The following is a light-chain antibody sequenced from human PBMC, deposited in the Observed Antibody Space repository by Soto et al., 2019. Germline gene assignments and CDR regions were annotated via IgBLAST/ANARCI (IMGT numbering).Light chain of an antibody. CDR2: DVS. V-gene: IGLV2-14*03. Sequence: QSALTQPASVSGSPGQSVTISCAGTSSDVGGYNFVSWYQQHPGKAPQLMIYDVSSRPSGVSNRFSGSKSGNTASLTISGLQGEDEADYYCRSSNSSYTYVFGTGNKVTGL. CDR1: SSDVGGYNF. CDR3: RSSNSSYTYV. J-gene: IGLJ1*01.